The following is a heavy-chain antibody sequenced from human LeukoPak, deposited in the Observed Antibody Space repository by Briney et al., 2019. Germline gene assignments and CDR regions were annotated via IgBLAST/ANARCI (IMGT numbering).Heavy chain of an antibody. J-gene: IGHJ6*03. D-gene: IGHD2-15*01. Sequence: SETLSLTCAVYGGSFSGYYWSWIRQPPGKGLEWIGEINHSGSTNYNPSLKSRVTISVDTSKNQFSLKLSSVTAADTAVYYCARIFQLVVPYRGSGCSGGSCYRGTYYYYYMDVWGKGTTVTVSS. CDR3: ARIFQLVVPYRGSGCSGGSCYRGTYYYYYMDV. CDR2: INHSGST. CDR1: GGSFSGYY. V-gene: IGHV4-34*01.